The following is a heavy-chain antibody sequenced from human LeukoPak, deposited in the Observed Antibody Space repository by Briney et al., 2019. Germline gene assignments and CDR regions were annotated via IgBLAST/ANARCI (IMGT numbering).Heavy chain of an antibody. CDR3: ARGSAITIFGVVIISNFDY. V-gene: IGHV3-21*01. J-gene: IGHJ4*02. Sequence: GGSLRLSCAASACTFSSYSMNWVRQAPGKGLEWVSSISINRSYIYYPDSVEGRFTSSRDNAKNTLYLQMNSQRDEDTAVYYCARGSAITIFGVVIISNFDYWGQGTLVTVSS. CDR2: ISINRSYI. CDR1: ACTFSSYS. D-gene: IGHD3-3*01.